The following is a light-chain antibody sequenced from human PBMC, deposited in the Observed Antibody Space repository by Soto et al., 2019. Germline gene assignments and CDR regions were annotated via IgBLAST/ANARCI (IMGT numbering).Light chain of an antibody. CDR2: AAS. CDR1: QGVSNF. J-gene: IGKJ5*01. CDR3: QKYSSVIT. Sequence: DIQMTQSPSSLSASVGARVTITCRASQGVSNFLDWYQQKPGKVPKLLISAASTLQSGVPSRFSGSGSGTDFTLTITSLQPEDVATYYCQKYSSVITFGQGTRLEIK. V-gene: IGKV1-27*01.